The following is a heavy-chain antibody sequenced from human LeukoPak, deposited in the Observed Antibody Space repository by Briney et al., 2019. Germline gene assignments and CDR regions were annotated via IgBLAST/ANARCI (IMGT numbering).Heavy chain of an antibody. CDR2: INHSGST. CDR1: GGSISSYY. D-gene: IGHD1-26*01. Sequence: PSETLSLTCTVSGGSISSYYWGWIRQPPGKGLEWIGEINHSGSTNYNPFLKSRVTISVDTSKNQFSLKLSSVTAADTAVYYCARSGELASFQHWGQGTLVTVSS. CDR3: ARSGELASFQH. J-gene: IGHJ1*01. V-gene: IGHV4-34*01.